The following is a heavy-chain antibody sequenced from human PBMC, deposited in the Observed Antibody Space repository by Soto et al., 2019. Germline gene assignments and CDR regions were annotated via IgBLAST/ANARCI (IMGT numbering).Heavy chain of an antibody. V-gene: IGHV3-33*01. CDR1: GFTFSSYG. CDR3: ARGRIVGAKVSFDY. J-gene: IGHJ4*02. CDR2: IWYDGSNK. Sequence: GGSLRLSCAASGFTFSSYGMHWVRQAPGKGLEWVAVIWYDGSNKYYADSVKGRFTISRDNSKNTLYPQMNSLRAEDTAVYYCARGRIVGAKVSFDYWGQGTLVTVS. D-gene: IGHD1-26*01.